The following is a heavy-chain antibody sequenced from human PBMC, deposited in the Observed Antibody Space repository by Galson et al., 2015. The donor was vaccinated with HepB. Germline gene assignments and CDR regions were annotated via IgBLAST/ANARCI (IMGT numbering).Heavy chain of an antibody. CDR1: GFTFSSYS. V-gene: IGHV3-21*01. J-gene: IGHJ4*02. CDR2: ISSSSSYI. CDR3: ASINTVRSHPGVIPGDY. D-gene: IGHD3-10*01. Sequence: SLRLSCAASGFTFSSYSMNWVRQAPGKGLEWVPSISSSSSYIYYADSVKGRFTISRDNAKNSLYLQMNSLRAEDTAVYYCASINTVRSHPGVIPGDYWGQGTLVTVSS.